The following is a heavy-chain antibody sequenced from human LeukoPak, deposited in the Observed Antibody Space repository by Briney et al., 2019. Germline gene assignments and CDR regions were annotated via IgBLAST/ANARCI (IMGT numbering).Heavy chain of an antibody. CDR2: ISGSGGST. V-gene: IGHV3-23*01. J-gene: IGHJ6*03. CDR1: GFTFSSYA. CDR3: AKEAVAGKYYYYYMDV. Sequence: PGGSLRLSCAASGFTFSSYAMSWVRQAPGTGLEWVSAISGSGGSTYYADSVKGRFTISRDNSKNTLYLQMNSLRAEDTAVYYCAKEAVAGKYYYYYMDVWGKGTTVTVSS. D-gene: IGHD6-19*01.